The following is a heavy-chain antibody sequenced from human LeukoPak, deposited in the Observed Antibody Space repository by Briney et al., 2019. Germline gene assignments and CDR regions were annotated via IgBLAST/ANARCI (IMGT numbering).Heavy chain of an antibody. CDR3: TRAFEPNTGWYIHFY. CDR1: GFTFEDYA. Sequence: GGSLRLSCTTSGFTFEDYAVSWVRQAPGKGLEWVGVIRSKAYGGTTDFAPSVKDRFSILRDDSKSIAYLQMNSLRTEDTAMYYCTRAFEPNTGWYIHFYWGQGTLVTASS. V-gene: IGHV3-49*04. D-gene: IGHD6-19*01. CDR2: IRSKAYGGTT. J-gene: IGHJ4*02.